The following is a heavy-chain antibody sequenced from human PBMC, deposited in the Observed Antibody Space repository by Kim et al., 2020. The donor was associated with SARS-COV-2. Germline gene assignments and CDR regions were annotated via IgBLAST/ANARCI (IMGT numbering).Heavy chain of an antibody. Sequence: GGSLRLSCAASGFTFSSYAMSWVRQAPGKGLEWVSAISGSGGSTYYADSAKGRFTISRDKSKNTLYLQMNSLRAEDTAVYYSTTTAPRGVTTSVFDYCCQGTLVTVSS. CDR3: TTTAPRGVTTSVFDY. J-gene: IGHJ4*02. CDR1: GFTFSSYA. V-gene: IGHV3-23*01. D-gene: IGHD3-10*01. CDR2: ISGSGGST.